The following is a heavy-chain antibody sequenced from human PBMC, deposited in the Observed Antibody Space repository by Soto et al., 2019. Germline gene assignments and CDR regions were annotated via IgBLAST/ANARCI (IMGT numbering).Heavy chain of an antibody. J-gene: IGHJ5*02. Sequence: SETLSLTCAVYGGSFSGYYWSWIRQPPGKGLEWIGEINHSGSTNYNPSLKSRVTISVDTSKNQFSLKLSSVTAADTAVYYCANLGGFWSGCRRDWFDPWGQGTLVTVSS. CDR2: INHSGST. CDR1: GGSFSGYY. CDR3: ANLGGFWSGCRRDWFDP. D-gene: IGHD3-3*01. V-gene: IGHV4-34*01.